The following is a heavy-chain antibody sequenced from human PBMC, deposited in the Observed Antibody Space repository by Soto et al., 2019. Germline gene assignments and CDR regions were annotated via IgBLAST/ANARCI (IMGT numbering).Heavy chain of an antibody. Sequence: EVQLVESGGGLVQPGRSLRLSCAASGFTFDDYAMHWVRQAPGKGLEWVSGISWNSGRIGYADSVKGRFTISRDNAKNSLYLQMNSRRGEVTALYYCEKDMEAYSIGQTAYLQHWGQGTLVTVSS. CDR3: EKDMEAYSIGQTAYLQH. V-gene: IGHV3-9*01. D-gene: IGHD6-19*01. CDR2: ISWNSGRI. CDR1: GFTFDDYA. J-gene: IGHJ1*01.